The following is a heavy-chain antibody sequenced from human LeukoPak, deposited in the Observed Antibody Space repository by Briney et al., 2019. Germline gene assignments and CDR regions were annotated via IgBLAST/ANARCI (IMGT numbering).Heavy chain of an antibody. V-gene: IGHV3-23*01. CDR1: GFTFSSYA. CDR2: IIGSGGST. D-gene: IGHD3-10*01. Sequence: PGGSLRLSCAASGFTFSSYAMTWVRQAPGKGLELVSTIIGSGGSTYYADSVKGRFTISRDNYKNTLYVQMNSLRAEDTALYYCAKYSGGSLLWFGEFPDYWGQGTLVTVSS. J-gene: IGHJ4*02. CDR3: AKYSGGSLLWFGEFPDY.